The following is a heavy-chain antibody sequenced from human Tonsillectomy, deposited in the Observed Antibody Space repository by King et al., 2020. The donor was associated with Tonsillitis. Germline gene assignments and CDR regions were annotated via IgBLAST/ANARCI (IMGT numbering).Heavy chain of an antibody. CDR1: GFTFSTYA. Sequence: VQLVESGGGLVQPGGSLRLSCAASGFTFSTYAMTWVRQAPGKGLEWVSVMSGAGARTYHADFVKGRFTSSRDNSKKTLYLQMNSLRAEDTAVYYCAKCPYDFWSGGLYYAMDVWGQGTTVTVSS. J-gene: IGHJ6*02. CDR2: MSGAGART. CDR3: AKCPYDFWSGGLYYAMDV. V-gene: IGHV3-23*04. D-gene: IGHD3-3*01.